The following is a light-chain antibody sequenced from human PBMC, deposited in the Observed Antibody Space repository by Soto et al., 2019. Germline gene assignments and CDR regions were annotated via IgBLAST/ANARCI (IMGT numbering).Light chain of an antibody. V-gene: IGKV3-11*01. CDR3: QQRSNWPIT. CDR2: DAS. Sequence: EIVLTHSPGTLSLSPWESATLSCRATRSVSSYLAWYQQKPGQAPRLLIYDASSRPTDIPARFSGSGSGTDFTLTISSLEPEDFALYYCQQRSNWPITFGQGTRLEIK. CDR1: RSVSSY. J-gene: IGKJ5*01.